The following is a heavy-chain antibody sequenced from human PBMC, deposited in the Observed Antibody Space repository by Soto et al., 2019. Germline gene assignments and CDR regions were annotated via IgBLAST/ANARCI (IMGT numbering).Heavy chain of an antibody. Sequence: SVKVSCKASGGTFSSYAISWVRQAPGQGLEWMGGIIPIFGTANYAQKFQGRVTITADKSASTAYMELSSLRSEDTAVYYCARDKGNYYGSGSYYNPRGLYYYYYGMDVWGQGTTVTVSS. V-gene: IGHV1-69*06. CDR3: ARDKGNYYGSGSYYNPRGLYYYYYGMDV. CDR1: GGTFSSYA. J-gene: IGHJ6*02. D-gene: IGHD3-10*01. CDR2: IIPIFGTA.